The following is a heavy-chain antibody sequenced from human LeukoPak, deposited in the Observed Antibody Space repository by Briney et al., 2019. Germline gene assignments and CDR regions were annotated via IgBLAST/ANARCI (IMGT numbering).Heavy chain of an antibody. CDR2: IWYDGSNK. J-gene: IGHJ4*02. CDR3: ARMRATRFYYFDY. Sequence: GGSLRLSCAASGFTFSSYGMHWVRQAPGKGLEWVAVIWYDGSNKYYADSVKGRFTISRDNSKNTLYLQMNSLRAEDTAVYYCARMRATRFYYFDYWGQGTLVTVSS. D-gene: IGHD1-26*01. V-gene: IGHV3-33*01. CDR1: GFTFSSYG.